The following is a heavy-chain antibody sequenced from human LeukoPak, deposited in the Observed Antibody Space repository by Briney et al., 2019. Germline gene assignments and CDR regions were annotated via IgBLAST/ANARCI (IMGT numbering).Heavy chain of an antibody. J-gene: IGHJ4*02. V-gene: IGHV3-48*02. CDR2: ISSSSSTI. CDR1: GFTFSSYS. CDR3: ARVLKYYFDY. Sequence: GGSLRLSCAASGFTFSSYSMNWVRQAPGKGLEWVSYISSSSSTIYYADSVKGRFTISRDNAKNSLYLQVNSLRDEDTAVYYCARVLKYYFDYWGQGTLVTVSS.